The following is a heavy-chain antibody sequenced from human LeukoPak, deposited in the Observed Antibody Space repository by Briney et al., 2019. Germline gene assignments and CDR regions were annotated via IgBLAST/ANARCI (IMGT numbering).Heavy chain of an antibody. J-gene: IGHJ5*02. CDR1: GGTFSSYA. D-gene: IGHD2-2*01. CDR3: AISDPHCSSTSCYAENWFDP. Sequence: SVKVSCKASGGTFSSYAISWVRQAPGQGLEWMGGIIPIFGTANYAQKFQGRVTITADKSTSTAYMELSSLRSEDTAVYYCAISDPHCSSTSCYAENWFDPWGQGTLVTVSS. CDR2: IIPIFGTA. V-gene: IGHV1-69*06.